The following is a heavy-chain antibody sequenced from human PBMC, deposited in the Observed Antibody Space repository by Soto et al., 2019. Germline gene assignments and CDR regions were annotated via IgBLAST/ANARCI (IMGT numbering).Heavy chain of an antibody. CDR3: ARVVGYYYYYGMDV. V-gene: IGHV4-34*01. CDR2: IKHSGST. CDR1: GGSFSGYY. Sequence: PSETLCLTCAVYGGSFSGYYLTWIRQPPGTGLEWIGEIKHSGSTNYNPSLKSRVTISVDTSKNQFSLKLSSVTAADTAVYYCARVVGYYYYYGMDVWGQGTTVTVSS. D-gene: IGHD2-21*01. J-gene: IGHJ6*02.